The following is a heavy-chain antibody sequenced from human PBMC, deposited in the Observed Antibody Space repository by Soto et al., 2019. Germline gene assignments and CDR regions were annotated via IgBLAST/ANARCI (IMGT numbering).Heavy chain of an antibody. V-gene: IGHV4-30-4*01. J-gene: IGHJ4*02. Sequence: SETLSLTCTVSGGSISSGDYYWSWIRQPPGKGLEWIGYIYYSGSTYYNPSLKSRVTISVDTSKNQFSLKLSSVTAADTAVYYCARGVRFLEWLYFDYWRQGTLVTVSS. CDR1: GGSISSGDYY. CDR3: ARGVRFLEWLYFDY. CDR2: IYYSGST. D-gene: IGHD3-3*01.